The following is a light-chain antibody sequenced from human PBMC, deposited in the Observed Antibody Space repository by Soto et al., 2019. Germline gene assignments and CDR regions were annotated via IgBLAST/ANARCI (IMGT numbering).Light chain of an antibody. CDR1: SSDVGGYNY. Sequence: SALTQPASVSGSPGQSITISCTGTSSDVGGYNYVSWYQQYPGKAPKLMIYEVSNRPSGVSNRFSGSKSGNTASLTISGLQAEDEADYYCNSYTSSSTYVFGTGTKLTVL. CDR2: EVS. V-gene: IGLV2-14*01. CDR3: NSYTSSSTYV. J-gene: IGLJ1*01.